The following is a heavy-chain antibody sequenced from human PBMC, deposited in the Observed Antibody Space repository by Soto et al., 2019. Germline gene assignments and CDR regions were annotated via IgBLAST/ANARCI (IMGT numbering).Heavy chain of an antibody. V-gene: IGHV4-61*01. CDR1: GGSVSSESHY. J-gene: IGHJ6*02. Sequence: KPSETLSLICTVSGGSVSSESHYWSWIRQPPGKGLEWIGYIYYTGSTNYNPSLKGRVTMSVDTSRDQVSLRLRSVTRADTAVYYCARDQYDFRSGSYYYAMEVWGQGTKVTVSS. D-gene: IGHD3-3*01. CDR3: ARDQYDFRSGSYYYAMEV. CDR2: IYYTGST.